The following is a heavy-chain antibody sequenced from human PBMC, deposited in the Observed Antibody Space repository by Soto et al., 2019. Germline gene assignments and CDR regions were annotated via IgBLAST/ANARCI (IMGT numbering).Heavy chain of an antibody. CDR1: GFTFINYA. CDR2: ISYEGSNK. CDR3: ARDQVKGTMTIL. V-gene: IGHV3-30-3*01. Sequence: QVQLVESGGGVVQPGRSLRLSCAASGFTFINYAMHWVRQAPGKGLEWVAVISYEGSNKYYADSVKGRFTISRDNSKNTMYLQMNSLSAEDTAVYHCARDQVKGTMTILWGQGTLVTVSS. D-gene: IGHD4-17*01. J-gene: IGHJ4*02.